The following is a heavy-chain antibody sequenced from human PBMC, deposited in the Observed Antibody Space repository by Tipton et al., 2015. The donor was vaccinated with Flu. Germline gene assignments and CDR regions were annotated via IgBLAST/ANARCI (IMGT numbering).Heavy chain of an antibody. CDR1: GGSLSSGGDY. CDR3: ARDQGFGGGLTYDYYGLDV. J-gene: IGHJ6*02. CDR2: IYYSGST. D-gene: IGHD3-10*01. Sequence: TLSLTCTVSGGSLSSGGDYWTWIRQRPGKGLEWIGSIYYSGSTYYNPSLESRLTISVDSSKNQFSLTLYSVTAADTAVYYCARDQGFGGGLTYDYYGLDVWGQGTTVTVSS. V-gene: IGHV4-31*03.